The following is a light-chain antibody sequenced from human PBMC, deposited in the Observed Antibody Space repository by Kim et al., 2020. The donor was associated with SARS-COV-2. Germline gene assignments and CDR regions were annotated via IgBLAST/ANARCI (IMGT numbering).Light chain of an antibody. J-gene: IGKJ1*01. V-gene: IGKV1-5*01. CDR1: QSISSR. Sequence: SASVGDRVTITCRASQSISSRLAWYQQKPGKAPKLLIDDASSLQSGVPSRFAGSGSGTEFTLTISSLQPDDFATYYCQQYKSYRTFGQGTKVEIK. CDR3: QQYKSYRT. CDR2: DAS.